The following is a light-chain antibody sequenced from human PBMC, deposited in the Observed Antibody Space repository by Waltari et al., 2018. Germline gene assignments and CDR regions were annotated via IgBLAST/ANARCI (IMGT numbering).Light chain of an antibody. CDR1: NLGSYS. CDR3: QVWHADIDPGV. Sequence: SYVLTQPPSVSVAPGETASITCGGDNLGSYSVHWYQQKPGQAPVLVIFYDSDRPSGSPARFSGSNSWNTATLPITSVEAGDEARYYCQVWHADIDPGVFGTGTEVTVL. J-gene: IGLJ1*01. CDR2: YDS. V-gene: IGLV3-21*04.